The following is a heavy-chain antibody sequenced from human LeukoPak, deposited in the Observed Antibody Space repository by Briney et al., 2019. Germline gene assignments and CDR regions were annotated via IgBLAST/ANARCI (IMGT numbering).Heavy chain of an antibody. CDR3: ATGTYYYDSSGYYYDPYYYYYGMDV. Sequence: SETLSLTCAVYGGSFSGYYWSWIRQPPGKGLEWIGEINHSGSTNYNPSLKSRVTISVDTSKNQFSLKLSSVTAADTAMYYCATGTYYYDSSGYYYDPYYYYYGMDVWGQGTTVTVSS. V-gene: IGHV4-34*01. CDR2: INHSGST. J-gene: IGHJ6*02. CDR1: GGSFSGYY. D-gene: IGHD3-22*01.